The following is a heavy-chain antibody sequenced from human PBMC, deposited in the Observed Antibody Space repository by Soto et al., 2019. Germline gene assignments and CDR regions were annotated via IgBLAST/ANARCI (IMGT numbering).Heavy chain of an antibody. CDR1: GGTFSSYA. Sequence: QVQLVQSGAEVKKPGSSVKVSCKASGGTFSSYAISWVRQAPGQGLEWMGGIIPIFGTANYAQKFQGRVTITAAESTSTAYMELSSLRSEDTAVYYCARLGKLWFGEFNYYYGMDVWGQGTTVTVSS. D-gene: IGHD3-10*01. V-gene: IGHV1-69*01. CDR3: ARLGKLWFGEFNYYYGMDV. J-gene: IGHJ6*02. CDR2: IIPIFGTA.